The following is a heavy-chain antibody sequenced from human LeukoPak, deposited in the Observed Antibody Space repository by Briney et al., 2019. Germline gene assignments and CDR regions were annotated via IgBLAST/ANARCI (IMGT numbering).Heavy chain of an antibody. CDR3: ARGAYYDILTGYYNVYPFDY. V-gene: IGHV4-59*01. D-gene: IGHD3-9*01. CDR1: GGSISSYY. Sequence: PSETLSLTCTVSGGSISSYYWSWIRQPPGKGLEWIGYIYYSGSTNYNPSLKSRVTISVDTSKNQFSLKLSSVTAADTAVYYCARGAYYDILTGYYNVYPFDYWGQGTLVTVSS. CDR2: IYYSGST. J-gene: IGHJ4*02.